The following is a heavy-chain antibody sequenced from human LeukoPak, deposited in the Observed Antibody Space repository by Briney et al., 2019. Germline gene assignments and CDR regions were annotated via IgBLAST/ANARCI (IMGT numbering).Heavy chain of an antibody. J-gene: IGHJ4*02. D-gene: IGHD6-19*01. V-gene: IGHV4-39*01. CDR3: ARHLAVAGQTYFDY. CDR1: GGSISSSSYY. CDR2: IYYSGST. Sequence: SETLSLTCTVSGGSISSSSYYWGWIRQPPGKGLEWIGSIYYSGSTYYNPSLKSRVTISVDTSKNQFSLKLSSVTAADTAVYYCARHLAVAGQTYFDYWGQGTLVTVSS.